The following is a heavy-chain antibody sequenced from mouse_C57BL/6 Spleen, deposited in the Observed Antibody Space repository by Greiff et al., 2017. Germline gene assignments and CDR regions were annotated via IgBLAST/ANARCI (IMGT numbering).Heavy chain of an antibody. CDR2: ISSGGSYT. J-gene: IGHJ2*01. V-gene: IGHV5-6*01. D-gene: IGHD3-3*01. CDR3: ARIEKGTYFDY. Sequence: EVQLQESGGDLVKPGGSLKLSCAASGFTFSSYGMSWVRQTPDKRLEWVATISSGGSYTYYPDSVKGRFTISRDNAKNTLYLQMSSLKSEDTAMYYCARIEKGTYFDYWGQGTTLTVSS. CDR1: GFTFSSYG.